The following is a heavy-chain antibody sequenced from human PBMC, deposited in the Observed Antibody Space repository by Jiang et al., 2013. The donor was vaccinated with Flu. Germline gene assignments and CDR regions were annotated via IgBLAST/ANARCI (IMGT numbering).Heavy chain of an antibody. CDR2: ISGSGGST. CDR3: AKDRSYYDSRHPFDAFDI. J-gene: IGHJ3*02. V-gene: IGHV3-23*01. Sequence: EWVSAISGSGGSTYYADSVKGRFTISRDNSKNTLYLQMNSLRAEDTAVYYCAKDRSYYDSRHPFDAFDIWGQGTMVTVSS. D-gene: IGHD3-22*01.